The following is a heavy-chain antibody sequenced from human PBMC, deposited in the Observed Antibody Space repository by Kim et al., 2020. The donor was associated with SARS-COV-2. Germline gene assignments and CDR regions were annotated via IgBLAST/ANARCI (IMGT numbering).Heavy chain of an antibody. Sequence: SETLSLTCAVYGGSFSGYYWSWIRQPPGKGLEWIGEINHSGSTNYNPSLKSRVTISVDTSKNQFSLKLSSVTAADTAVYYCARGSSQWAGYSRRTFDYWG. D-gene: IGHD2-15*01. V-gene: IGHV4-34*01. CDR1: GGSFSGYY. CDR2: INHSGST. CDR3: ARGSSQWAGYSRRTFDY. J-gene: IGHJ4*01.